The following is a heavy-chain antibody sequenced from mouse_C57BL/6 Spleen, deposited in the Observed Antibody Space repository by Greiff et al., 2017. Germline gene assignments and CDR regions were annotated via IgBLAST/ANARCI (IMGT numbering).Heavy chain of an antibody. CDR3: ARSGTTDFDY. J-gene: IGHJ2*01. V-gene: IGHV1-19*01. CDR1: GYTFTDYY. Sequence: VQLQQSGPVLVKPGDSVKMSCKASGYTFTDYYMNWVKQSHGKSLEWIGVINPYNGGTSYNQKFKGKATLTVDKSSSTAYMELNSLTSEDSAVYYCARSGTTDFDYWGQGTTLRVSS. D-gene: IGHD1-1*01. CDR2: INPYNGGT.